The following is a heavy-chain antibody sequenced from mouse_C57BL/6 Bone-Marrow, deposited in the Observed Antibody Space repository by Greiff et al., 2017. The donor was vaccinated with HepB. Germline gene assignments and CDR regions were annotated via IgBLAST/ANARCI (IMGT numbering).Heavy chain of an antibody. V-gene: IGHV1-82*01. J-gene: IGHJ2*01. CDR1: GYAFSSSW. Sequence: VKLMESGPELVKPGASVKISCKASGYAFSSSWMNWVKQRPGKGLEWIGRIYPGDGDTNYNGKFKGKATLTADKSSSTAYMQLSSLTSEDSAVYFCAREGGDYWGQGTTLTVSS. CDR3: AREGGDY. CDR2: IYPGDGDT.